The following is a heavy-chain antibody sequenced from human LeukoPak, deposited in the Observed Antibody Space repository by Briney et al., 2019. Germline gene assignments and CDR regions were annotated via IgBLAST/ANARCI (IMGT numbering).Heavy chain of an antibody. Sequence: ASVKVSFKSSGYTFTTYYMHWVRQAPGQGREWVGVINPSAGSTTYAQRFQDRVTMTRETSTSTVYMELSSLRSEDTAFYYCARSKRNFEYWGQGTLVTVSS. CDR2: INPSAGST. CDR1: GYTFTTYY. J-gene: IGHJ4*02. CDR3: ARSKRNFEY. V-gene: IGHV1-46*01.